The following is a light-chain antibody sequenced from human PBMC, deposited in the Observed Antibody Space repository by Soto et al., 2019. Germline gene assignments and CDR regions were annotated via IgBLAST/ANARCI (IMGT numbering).Light chain of an antibody. CDR3: QQRRNWFT. J-gene: IGKJ4*01. Sequence: IVLTQSPATLSLSPGERATLSCRASQSVSSYLAWYQQKPGQAPRLLIYDASNRATGIPARFSGSGSGTDFTLTIRSLEPEDFAVYYCQQRRNWFTFGGGTKVEIK. CDR1: QSVSSY. CDR2: DAS. V-gene: IGKV3-11*01.